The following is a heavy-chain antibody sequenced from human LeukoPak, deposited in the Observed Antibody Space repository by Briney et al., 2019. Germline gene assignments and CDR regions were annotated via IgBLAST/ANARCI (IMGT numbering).Heavy chain of an antibody. CDR3: ARGGRLLWFGELLYVLDY. J-gene: IGHJ4*02. V-gene: IGHV4-61*02. Sequence: SETLSLTCTVSDGSISSGSYYWSWIRQPAGKGLEWIGRIYTSGSTNYNPSLKSRVTISVDTSKNQFSLQLNSVTPEDTAVYYCARGGRLLWFGELLYVLDYWGQGTLVTVSS. CDR2: IYTSGST. CDR1: DGSISSGSYY. D-gene: IGHD3-10*01.